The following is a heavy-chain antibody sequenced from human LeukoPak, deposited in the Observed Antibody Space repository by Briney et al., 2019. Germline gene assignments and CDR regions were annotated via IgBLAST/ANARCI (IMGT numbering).Heavy chain of an antibody. D-gene: IGHD6-19*01. CDR3: ARLWQQWLPPGDY. CDR1: GYSFTSDW. CDR2: IDPGDSDT. V-gene: IGHV5-51*01. J-gene: IGHJ4*02. Sequence: GESLKISCKGSGYSFTSDWIGWVLQMPGKGLEWMGSIDPGDSDTRYSPSFQGQVTISADKSISPAYLQWSRLKASDTAMYYCARLWQQWLPPGDYWGQGTLVTVSS.